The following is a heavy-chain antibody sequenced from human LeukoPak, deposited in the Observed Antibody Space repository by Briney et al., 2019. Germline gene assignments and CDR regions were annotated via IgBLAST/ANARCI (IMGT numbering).Heavy chain of an antibody. J-gene: IGHJ4*02. D-gene: IGHD7-27*01. CDR3: MCWGTDNH. CDR2: INPGGNEI. V-gene: IGHV3-7*01. CDR1: GLTFRSYW. Sequence: SGGSLRLSCTFSGLTFRSYWMNWVRQAPGKGLEWVANINPGGNEIRSVDSVKGRSIISRDNAKNSLDLQMSSLRVEDTAVYYCMCWGTDNHWGQGILVTDSS.